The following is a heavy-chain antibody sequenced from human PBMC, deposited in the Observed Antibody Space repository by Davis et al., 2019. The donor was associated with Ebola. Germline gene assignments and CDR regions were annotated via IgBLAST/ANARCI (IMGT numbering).Heavy chain of an antibody. Sequence: SETLSLTCAVYGESFSGYYWSWIRQPPGKGLEWIGYIYHSGSTYYNPSLKSRVTISVDRSKNQFSLKLSSVTAADTAVYYCARGTQLYSSSWYWFDPWGQGTLVTVSS. J-gene: IGHJ5*02. V-gene: IGHV4-34*01. CDR3: ARGTQLYSSSWYWFDP. D-gene: IGHD6-13*01. CDR2: IYHSGST. CDR1: GESFSGYY.